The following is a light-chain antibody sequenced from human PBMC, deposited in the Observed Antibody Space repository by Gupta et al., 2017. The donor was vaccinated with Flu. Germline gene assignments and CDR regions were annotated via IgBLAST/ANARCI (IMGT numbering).Light chain of an antibody. V-gene: IGKV3-20*01. Sequence: TLSLSPGERVTFSCRASQSVNLNYLAWFKQKPGQPPRLLIYAASSRDTGIPDRFSGSGSGKDLTLTISRREPEDFAVYYCQQYGSKRAYTFGQGTXVEIK. CDR3: QQYGSKRAYT. J-gene: IGKJ2*01. CDR2: AAS. CDR1: QSVNLNY.